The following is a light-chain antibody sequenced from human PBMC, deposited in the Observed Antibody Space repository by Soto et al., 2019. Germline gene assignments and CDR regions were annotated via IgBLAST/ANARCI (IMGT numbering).Light chain of an antibody. CDR3: QHYNSYSEA. CDR1: QNINSQ. V-gene: IGKV1-39*01. Sequence: DIQMTQSPPSLSASVGDSVTITCRASQNINSQLNWYQQKPGRAPLLLIYGASTLQSGVPSRFSGRGSGTDFTLTISSLQPDDFATYYCQHYNSYSEAFGQGTKVELK. J-gene: IGKJ1*01. CDR2: GAS.